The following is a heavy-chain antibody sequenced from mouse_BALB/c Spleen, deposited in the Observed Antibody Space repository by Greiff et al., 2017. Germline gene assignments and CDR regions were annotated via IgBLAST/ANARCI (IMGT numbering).Heavy chain of an antibody. Sequence: QVQLQQPGAELVRPGASVKLSCKASGYTFTSYWLNWVQQRPGQGLEWIGNIYSSDSYTNYNQKFKDKATLTVDKSSSTAYMQLSSPTSEDSAVYYCTRVGDGYYVGFAYWGQGTLVTVSA. V-gene: IGHV1-69*02. CDR1: GYTFTSYW. D-gene: IGHD2-3*01. CDR2: IYSSDSYT. J-gene: IGHJ3*01. CDR3: TRVGDGYYVGFAY.